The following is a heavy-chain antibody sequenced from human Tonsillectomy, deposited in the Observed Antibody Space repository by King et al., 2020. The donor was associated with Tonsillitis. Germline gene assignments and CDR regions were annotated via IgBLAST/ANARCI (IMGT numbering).Heavy chain of an antibody. CDR1: GYTFTSYD. D-gene: IGHD3-22*01. Sequence: QLVQSGAEVKKPGASVKVSCKASGYTFTSYDINWVRQATGQGLEWMGWMNPNRGNTGYAQKFQGRVTMTRNTSISTSSMELSSLRSEDTAVYYFARASYYYDSSGYAYYFDYWGQGTLVTVSS. CDR3: ARASYYYDSSGYAYYFDY. CDR2: MNPNRGNT. J-gene: IGHJ4*02. V-gene: IGHV1-8*01.